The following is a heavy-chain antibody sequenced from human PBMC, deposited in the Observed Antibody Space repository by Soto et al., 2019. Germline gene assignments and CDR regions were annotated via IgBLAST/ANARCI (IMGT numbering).Heavy chain of an antibody. V-gene: IGHV4-30-2*01. CDR2: IYHSGST. Sequence: QLQLQESGSGLVKPSQTLSLTCAVSGGSISSGDYSWSWIRQPPGKGLEWIGYIYHSGSTYYNPSLKSRVTISVDRSKNQFSLKLSSVTAADTAVYYCARGTVFNWYFDLWGRGTLVTVSS. D-gene: IGHD3-10*01. CDR1: GGSISSGDYS. J-gene: IGHJ2*01. CDR3: ARGTVFNWYFDL.